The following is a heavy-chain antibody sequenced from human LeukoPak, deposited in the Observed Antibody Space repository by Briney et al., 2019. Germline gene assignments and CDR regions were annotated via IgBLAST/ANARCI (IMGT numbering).Heavy chain of an antibody. J-gene: IGHJ4*02. V-gene: IGHV1-2*02. CDR1: GDTFTGYY. Sequence: ASVKVSCKASGDTFTGYYMHWVRQAPGQGLEWMGWINPNSGGTNYAQKFQGRVTMTRDTSISTAYMELSRLRSDDTAVYYCARDNQAAGYSSGWYMFDYWGQGTLVTVSS. CDR3: ARDNQAAGYSSGWYMFDY. D-gene: IGHD6-19*01. CDR2: INPNSGGT.